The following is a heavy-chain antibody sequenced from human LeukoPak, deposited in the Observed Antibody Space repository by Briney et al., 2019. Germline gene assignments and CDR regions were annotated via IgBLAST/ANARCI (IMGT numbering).Heavy chain of an antibody. J-gene: IGHJ6*02. CDR3: ARSLDV. CDR2: IKQDGSEK. Sequence: GSLRLSCVASGFPFSGYWMTWFRQAPGKGLEWVANIKQDGSEKFYLDSVKGRFTINRDNAKNSVYLQMESLRVEDTALYYCARSLDVWGQGTTVTVSS. CDR1: GFPFSGYW. V-gene: IGHV3-7*01.